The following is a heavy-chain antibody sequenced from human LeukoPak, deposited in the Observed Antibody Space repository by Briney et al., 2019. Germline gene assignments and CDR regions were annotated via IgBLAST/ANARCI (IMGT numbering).Heavy chain of an antibody. V-gene: IGHV3-30*02. CDR3: ARDKNERWFGEGSFDY. CDR2: IRYDGSNK. J-gene: IGHJ4*02. CDR1: GFTFSSYG. Sequence: PGGSLRLSCAASGFTFSSYGMHWVRQAPGKGLEWVAFIRYDGSNKYYADSVKGRFTISRDNSKNTLYLQMNSLRAEDTAVYYCARDKNERWFGEGSFDYWGQGTLVTVSS. D-gene: IGHD3-10*01.